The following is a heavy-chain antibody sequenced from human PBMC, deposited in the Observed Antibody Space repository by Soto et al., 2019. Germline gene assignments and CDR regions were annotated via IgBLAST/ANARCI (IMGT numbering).Heavy chain of an antibody. CDR3: ARSGTTLLQH. D-gene: IGHD1-7*01. Sequence: SETLSLTCTVSGGSISSSSYYWGWIRQPPGKGLEWIGSIFYSGSTYYNPSLKSRVTISVDTSKNQFSLKLSSVTAADTAVYYCARSGTTLLQHWGQGTLVTVSS. V-gene: IGHV4-39*07. CDR2: IFYSGST. J-gene: IGHJ1*01. CDR1: GGSISSSSYY.